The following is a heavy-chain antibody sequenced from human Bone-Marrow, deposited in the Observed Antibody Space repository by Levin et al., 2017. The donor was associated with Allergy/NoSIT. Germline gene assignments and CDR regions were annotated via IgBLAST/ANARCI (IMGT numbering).Heavy chain of an antibody. V-gene: IGHV3-23*01. Sequence: PGESLKISCAASGFTFSSYAMNWVRQAPGKGLEWVSVISGSGDSTYYADSVKGRFTISRDNSKNTLYLQMNSLRAEDTAVYYCATRRPPPGGHKYYFDYWGQGTLVTVSS. J-gene: IGHJ4*02. CDR2: ISGSGDST. CDR1: GFTFSSYA. CDR3: ATRRPPPGGHKYYFDY.